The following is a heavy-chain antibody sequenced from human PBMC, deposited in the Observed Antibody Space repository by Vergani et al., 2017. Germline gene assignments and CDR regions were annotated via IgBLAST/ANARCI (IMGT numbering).Heavy chain of an antibody. CDR3: ARRPTWELGAFDS. CDR2: IYPSGNT. D-gene: IGHD1-26*01. V-gene: IGHV4-38-2*01. J-gene: IGHJ3*02. CDR1: GYSINSDFY. Sequence: QVQLQESGPGLVKPSETLSLTCAVSGYSINSDFYWGWIRQPPGKGLEWIATIYPSGNTYYNPSLNSRLTMSVDTSKNQFSLKLNSMTAADTAVYYCARRPTWELGAFDSWGQGTLVTVSS.